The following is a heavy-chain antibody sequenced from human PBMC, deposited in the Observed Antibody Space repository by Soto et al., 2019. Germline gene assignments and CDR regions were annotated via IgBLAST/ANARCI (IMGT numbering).Heavy chain of an antibody. CDR3: AIAIIVEDAFGI. Sequence: ASVKVSCKVSGYTLTELSMHWVRQAPGKGLEWMGGFDPEDGETIYAQKFQGRVTMTEDTSTDTAYMELSSLRSEDTAVYYCAIAIIVEDAFGIWGQGTMVTVSS. V-gene: IGHV1-24*01. D-gene: IGHD3-22*01. J-gene: IGHJ3*02. CDR1: GYTLTELS. CDR2: FDPEDGET.